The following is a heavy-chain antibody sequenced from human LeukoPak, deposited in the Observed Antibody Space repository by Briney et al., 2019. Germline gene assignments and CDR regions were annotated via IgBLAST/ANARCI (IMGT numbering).Heavy chain of an antibody. CDR2: IKQDGSEK. CDR1: GFTMSTYL. V-gene: IGHV3-7*01. J-gene: IGHJ4*02. Sequence: GGSLRLSCAVSGFTMSTYLMSWVRQAPGEGLDWVANIKQDGSEKYYVDSVKGRFTISRDNAKNSLFLQMNSPRAEDTAVYFCARWDYAFDYWGQGTLVTVSS. CDR3: ARWDYAFDY. D-gene: IGHD4-17*01.